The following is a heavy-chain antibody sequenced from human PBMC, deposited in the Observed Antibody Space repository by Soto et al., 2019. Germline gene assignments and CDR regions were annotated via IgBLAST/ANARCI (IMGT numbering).Heavy chain of an antibody. CDR2: IWYDGSNK. Sequence: GGSLRLSCAASGFTFSSYGMHWVRQAPGKGLEWVAVIWYDGSNKYYAESVKGRFTISRDNSKNTLYLKMNSLRVEDTAVYYCARDGVDIVVVPDSSGDAFDIWGQGTMVTVSS. V-gene: IGHV3-33*01. J-gene: IGHJ3*02. D-gene: IGHD2-2*01. CDR1: GFTFSSYG. CDR3: ARDGVDIVVVPDSSGDAFDI.